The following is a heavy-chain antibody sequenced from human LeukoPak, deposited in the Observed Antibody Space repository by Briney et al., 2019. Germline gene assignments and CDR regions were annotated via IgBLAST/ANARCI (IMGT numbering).Heavy chain of an antibody. CDR3: ARATFYADAFDI. CDR1: GYTFTSYD. Sequence: ASVKVSCKASGYTFTSYDINWVRQATGQGLEWMGWMNPNSGNTGYAQKFQGRVTMTRDTSTSTVYMELSSLRSEDTAVYYCARATFYADAFDIWGQGTMVTVSS. D-gene: IGHD2/OR15-2a*01. CDR2: MNPNSGNT. J-gene: IGHJ3*02. V-gene: IGHV1-8*02.